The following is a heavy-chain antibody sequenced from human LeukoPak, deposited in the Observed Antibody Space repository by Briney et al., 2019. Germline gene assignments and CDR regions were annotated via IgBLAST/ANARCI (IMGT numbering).Heavy chain of an antibody. D-gene: IGHD2-8*01. Sequence: GGSLRLSCAASGFTFSSYAMHWVRQAPGKGLEWVAVISYDGSNKYYADSVKGRFTISRDNSKNTLYLQMNSLRAEDTAVYYCARDPSVCTNGVCYAFDYWGQGTLVTVSS. CDR3: ARDPSVCTNGVCYAFDY. J-gene: IGHJ4*02. V-gene: IGHV3-30-3*01. CDR2: ISYDGSNK. CDR1: GFTFSSYA.